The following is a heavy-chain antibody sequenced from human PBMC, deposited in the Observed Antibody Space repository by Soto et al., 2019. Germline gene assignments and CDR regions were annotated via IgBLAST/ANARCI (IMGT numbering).Heavy chain of an antibody. D-gene: IGHD5-18*01. V-gene: IGHV4-30-2*01. CDR3: AKGRGYSDLFDY. CDR1: GGSISSGGYS. Sequence: SETLSLTCAVSGGSISSGGYSWSWIRQPPGKGLEWIGYIYHSGSTYYNPSLKSRVTISVDRSKNQFSLKLSSVTAADTAVYYCAKGRGYSDLFDYWGQGTLVTVSS. J-gene: IGHJ4*02. CDR2: IYHSGST.